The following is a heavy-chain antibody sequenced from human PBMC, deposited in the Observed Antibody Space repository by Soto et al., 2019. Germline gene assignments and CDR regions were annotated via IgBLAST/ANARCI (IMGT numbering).Heavy chain of an antibody. CDR2: ISSSSSTI. CDR3: ATSKRLLLR. D-gene: IGHD2-15*01. CDR1: GFTFSSDS. Sequence: GGSLRLSCAASGFTFSSDSMNWVRQAPGKGLEWVSYISSSSSTIYYADSVKGRFTISRDNAKNSLYLQMNSLRAEDTAVYYCATSKRLLLRWGQGTLVTVSS. J-gene: IGHJ4*02. V-gene: IGHV3-48*01.